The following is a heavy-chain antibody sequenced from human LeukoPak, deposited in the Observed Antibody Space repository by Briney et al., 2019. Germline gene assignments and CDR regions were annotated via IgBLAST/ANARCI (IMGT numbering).Heavy chain of an antibody. J-gene: IGHJ5*02. D-gene: IGHD6-6*01. CDR1: GGSVSRYY. V-gene: IGHV4-59*02. Sequence: SETLSLTCTVSGGSVSRYYGSWIRQPPGKGLEWIGYIYYSGSTNYNPSLKSRVTISVDTSKNQFSLKLSSVTAADTAVYYCARVIAARPSWFDPWGQGTLVTVSS. CDR2: IYYSGST. CDR3: ARVIAARPSWFDP.